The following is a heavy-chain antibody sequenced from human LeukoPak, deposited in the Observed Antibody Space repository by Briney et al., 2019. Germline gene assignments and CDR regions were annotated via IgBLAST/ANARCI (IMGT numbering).Heavy chain of an antibody. CDR2: IWST. Sequence: SETLSLTCTVSGFSITSGYYWGWLRPPPGKGLEWIGSIWSTYYSPSLKSRVTISVDTSKNQFSLKLSSVTAADTAVYYCASLYGDYVYWGQGTLVTVSS. J-gene: IGHJ4*02. D-gene: IGHD4-17*01. V-gene: IGHV4-38-2*02. CDR3: ASLYGDYVY. CDR1: GFSITSGYY.